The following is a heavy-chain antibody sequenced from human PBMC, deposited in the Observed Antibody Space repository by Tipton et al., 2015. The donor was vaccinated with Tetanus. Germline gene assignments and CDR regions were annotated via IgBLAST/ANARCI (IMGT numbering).Heavy chain of an antibody. CDR1: GGSISSSSYY. J-gene: IGHJ4*02. CDR3: AREFSNGGTSDYYDSSGYSY. CDR2: IYYSGST. V-gene: IGHV4-39*02. Sequence: TLSLTCTVSGGSISSSSYYWGWIRQPPGKGLEWIGSIYYSGSTYYNPSLKSRVTISVDTSKNQFSLKLSSVTAADTAVYYCAREFSNGGTSDYYDSSGYSYWGQGTLVTVSS. D-gene: IGHD3-22*01.